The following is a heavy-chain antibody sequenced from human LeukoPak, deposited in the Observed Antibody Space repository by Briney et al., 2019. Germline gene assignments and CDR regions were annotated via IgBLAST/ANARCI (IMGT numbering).Heavy chain of an antibody. Sequence: SSETLSLTCTVSGGSISSYYWSWIRQPPGKGLEWIGYIYYSGSTNYNPSLKSRVTISVDTSKNQFSLKLSSVTAADTAVYYCARDLSHRFDPWGQGTLVTVSS. CDR1: GGSISSYY. J-gene: IGHJ5*02. CDR3: ARDLSHRFDP. CDR2: IYYSGST. V-gene: IGHV4-59*01.